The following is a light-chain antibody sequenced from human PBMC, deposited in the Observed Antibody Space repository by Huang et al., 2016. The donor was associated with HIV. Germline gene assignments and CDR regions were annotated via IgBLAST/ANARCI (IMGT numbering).Light chain of an antibody. CDR1: QSVGSY. V-gene: IGKV3-11*01. CDR3: QQRSNRTPTT. CDR2: DAS. J-gene: IGKJ1*01. Sequence: EIILTQSPATLSLSPGERATLSCRASQSVGSYLAWYQQKPGQAPRLLIYDASNRATGIPARFSVGGSGTDFTLTIRGLEPDDFAVYFCQQRSNRTPTTFGQGTKVE.